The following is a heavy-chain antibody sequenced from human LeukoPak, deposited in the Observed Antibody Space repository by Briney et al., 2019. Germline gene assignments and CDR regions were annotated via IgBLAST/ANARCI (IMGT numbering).Heavy chain of an antibody. J-gene: IGHJ4*02. Sequence: GGSLRLSCAASGFTFSSYAMSWVRQAPGKGLEWVSAISGSGGSTYYADSVKGRFTISRDNSKNTLYLQMNSLRAEDTAVYYCAKEYTGTFSPFPSYFDNWGQGTLVTASS. CDR1: GFTFSSYA. CDR3: AKEYTGTFSPFPSYFDN. V-gene: IGHV3-23*01. CDR2: ISGSGGST. D-gene: IGHD1-26*01.